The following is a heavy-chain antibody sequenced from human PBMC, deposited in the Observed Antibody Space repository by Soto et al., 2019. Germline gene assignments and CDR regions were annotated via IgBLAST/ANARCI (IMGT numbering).Heavy chain of an antibody. D-gene: IGHD3-16*01. V-gene: IGHV3-23*01. CDR2: ISASGGST. CDR3: ACKYPGPPWAFDY. J-gene: IGHJ4*02. CDR1: GFMFSSYA. Sequence: GGSLRLSCAASGFMFSSYAMNWVRQAPGKGLEWVSGISASGGSTNYADSVKGRFTISRDYSKNTLYLQMNSLSPDDTAVYYCACKYPGPPWAFDYRGQGTLVTVSS.